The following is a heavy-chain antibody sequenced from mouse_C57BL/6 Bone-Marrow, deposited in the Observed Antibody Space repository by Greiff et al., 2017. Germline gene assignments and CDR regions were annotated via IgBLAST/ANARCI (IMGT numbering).Heavy chain of an antibody. Sequence: VQLLQSGAELVRPGASVKLSCKASGYTFTSYGMSWVKQSTGKGLEWIGVINPKSGTTNYNEKFKGKATLTADQSSSTAYMELSSLTSEDSAVYFCARGYDYDDWIDYWGQGTLVTVSA. D-gene: IGHD2-4*01. CDR3: ARGYDYDDWIDY. J-gene: IGHJ3*01. CDR2: INPKSGTT. CDR1: GYTFTSYG. V-gene: IGHV1-81*01.